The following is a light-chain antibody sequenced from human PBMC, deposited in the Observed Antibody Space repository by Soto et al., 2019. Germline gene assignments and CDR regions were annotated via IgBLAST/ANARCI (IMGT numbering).Light chain of an antibody. Sequence: DVVMTQSPLSLPVTLGQPASISCRSSQSLVHSDGNTYLNWFQQRPGQSPRRLIYKVSNRDSGVPDRFSGSVSGTDFTLKISRVEAEDVGVYYCMQGTHWPPVTFGQGTRLETK. CDR3: MQGTHWPPVT. J-gene: IGKJ5*01. V-gene: IGKV2-30*02. CDR2: KVS. CDR1: QSLVHSDGNTY.